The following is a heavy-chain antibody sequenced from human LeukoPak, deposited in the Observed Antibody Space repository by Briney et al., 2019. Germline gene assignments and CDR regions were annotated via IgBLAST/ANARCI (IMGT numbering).Heavy chain of an antibody. CDR2: IYYSGST. CDR3: AREDIIAAAGNDAFDI. V-gene: IGHV4-59*01. Sequence: PSETLSLTCTVSGGSISSYYWSWIRQPPGKGLEWIGYIYYSGSTNYNPSLKSRVTISVDTSKNQFSLKLSSVTAADTAVYCCAREDIIAAAGNDAFDIWGQGTMVTVSS. D-gene: IGHD6-13*01. J-gene: IGHJ3*02. CDR1: GGSISSYY.